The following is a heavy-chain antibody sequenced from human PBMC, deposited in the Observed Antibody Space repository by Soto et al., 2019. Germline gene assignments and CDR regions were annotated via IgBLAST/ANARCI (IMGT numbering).Heavy chain of an antibody. D-gene: IGHD3-16*01. J-gene: IGHJ6*03. CDR1: GFTFSSYW. CDR3: ARDQLGFGRYYYYYYMDV. Sequence: EVQLVESGGGLVQPGGSLRLSCAASGFTFSSYWMSWVRQAPGKGLEWVANIKQDGSEKYYVDSVKGRFTISRDNAKNSLYLQMNSLRAEDTAVYYCARDQLGFGRYYYYYYMDVWGKGTTVTVSS. V-gene: IGHV3-7*01. CDR2: IKQDGSEK.